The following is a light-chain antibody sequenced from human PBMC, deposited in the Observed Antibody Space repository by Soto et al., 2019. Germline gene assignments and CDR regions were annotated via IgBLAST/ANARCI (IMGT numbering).Light chain of an antibody. J-gene: IGLJ2*01. CDR2: EVS. CDR1: SSDY. CDR3: SSYGGSNTVV. V-gene: IGLV2-8*01. Sequence: QSALTQPPSASGSPGQSVTISCTGSSSDYVSWYQQHPGKAPKLMIYEVSKRPSGVPDRLSGSKSGNTASLTVSGLQAEDEADSYCSSYGGSNTVVFGGGTKRTVL.